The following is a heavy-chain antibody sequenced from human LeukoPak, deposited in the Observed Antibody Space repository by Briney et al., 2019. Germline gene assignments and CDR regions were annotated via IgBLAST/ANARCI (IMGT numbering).Heavy chain of an antibody. Sequence: GGSLRLSCAASGFIFSSYWMRWVRQVPGKGLEWVATIKQDGTESYYVDSVKGRFTISRDNAKNSLYLQMNSLRAEDTAVYYCARSGISRAFDIWGQGTMVTVSS. CDR3: ARSGISRAFDI. CDR1: GFIFSSYW. V-gene: IGHV3-7*01. CDR2: IKQDGTES. D-gene: IGHD5-12*01. J-gene: IGHJ3*02.